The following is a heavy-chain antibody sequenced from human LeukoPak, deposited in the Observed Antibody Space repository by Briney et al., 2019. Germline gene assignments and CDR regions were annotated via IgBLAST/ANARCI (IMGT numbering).Heavy chain of an antibody. Sequence: SVKVSCKASGGTFSSYAISWVRQAPGQGLEWMGGIIPIFGTANYAQKFQGRVTITADESTSTAYMELSSLRSEDTAVYYCARDKRYCSSTSCYYLDYWGQRTLVTVSS. CDR2: IIPIFGTA. D-gene: IGHD2-2*01. CDR1: GGTFSSYA. CDR3: ARDKRYCSSTSCYYLDY. J-gene: IGHJ4*02. V-gene: IGHV1-69*13.